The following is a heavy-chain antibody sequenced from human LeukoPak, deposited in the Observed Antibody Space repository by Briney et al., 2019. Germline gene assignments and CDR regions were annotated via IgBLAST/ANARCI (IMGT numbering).Heavy chain of an antibody. D-gene: IGHD2-15*01. CDR1: GYTFSSYP. J-gene: IGHJ4*02. Sequence: ASVKVSCTASGYTFSSYPIHWLRQAPGQRLEWMGWINTGNGNTKYSQKFQGRLTITRDTAANTAYMEVSGLTSEDTAVYYCARGTDIVVASNPRSSGFVFDYWGQGTLVTVSS. CDR2: INTGNGNT. CDR3: ARGTDIVVASNPRSSGFVFDY. V-gene: IGHV1-3*04.